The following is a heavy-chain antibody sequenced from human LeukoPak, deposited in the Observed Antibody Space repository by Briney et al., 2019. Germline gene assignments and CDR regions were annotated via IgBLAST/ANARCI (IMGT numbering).Heavy chain of an antibody. V-gene: IGHV3-66*01. Sequence: GGSLRLSCAASGFTVSSNYMSWVRQAPGKGLEWVSVIYSGGSTYYADSVKGRFTISRDNSKNTLYLQMNSLRAEDTAVYYCARDPLYYDRGMDVWGQGTTVTVSS. CDR2: IYSGGST. CDR1: GFTVSSNY. CDR3: ARDPLYYDRGMDV. J-gene: IGHJ6*02. D-gene: IGHD3-9*01.